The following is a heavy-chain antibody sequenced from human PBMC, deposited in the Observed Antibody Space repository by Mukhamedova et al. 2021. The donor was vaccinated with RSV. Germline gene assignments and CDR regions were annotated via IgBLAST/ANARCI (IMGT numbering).Heavy chain of an antibody. D-gene: IGHD3-22*01. CDR3: ARNHDRSGYYFDY. CDR2: IYTSGST. J-gene: IGHJ4*01. Sequence: GGSISGGTYYWSWIRQPAGKGLEWIGRIYTSGSTNYNPSLKSRVTISVDTAKNQFSLKLSSVTAADTAVYYCARNHDRSGYYFDY. V-gene: IGHV4-61*02. CDR1: GGSISGGTYY.